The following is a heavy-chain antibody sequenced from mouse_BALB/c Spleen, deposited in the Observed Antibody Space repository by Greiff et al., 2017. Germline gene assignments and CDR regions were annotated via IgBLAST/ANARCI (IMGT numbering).Heavy chain of an antibody. CDR3: ARRGGRDPFDY. Sequence: QVQLQQSGPELVKPGASVKMSCKASGYTFTSYYIHWVKQRPGQGLEWIGWIYPGDGSTKYNEKFKGKTTLTADKSSSTAYMLLSSLTSEDSAIYFCARRGGRDPFDYWGQGTTLTVSS. CDR2: IYPGDGST. V-gene: IGHV1S56*01. CDR1: GYTFTSYY. J-gene: IGHJ2*01. D-gene: IGHD1-1*01.